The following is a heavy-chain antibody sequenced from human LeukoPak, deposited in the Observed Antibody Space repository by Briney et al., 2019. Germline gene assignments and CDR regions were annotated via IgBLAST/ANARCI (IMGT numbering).Heavy chain of an antibody. D-gene: IGHD3-3*01. CDR3: ARPYYDFWSGYTDDY. CDR2: ISYDGSNK. J-gene: IGHJ4*02. Sequence: GGSLRLSCAASGFTFSSYAMHWVRQAPGKGLEWVAVISYDGSNKYYADSVKGRFTISRDNSKNTLYLQMNSLRAEDTAVYYCARPYYDFWSGYTDDYWGQGTLVTVSS. V-gene: IGHV3-30-3*01. CDR1: GFTFSSYA.